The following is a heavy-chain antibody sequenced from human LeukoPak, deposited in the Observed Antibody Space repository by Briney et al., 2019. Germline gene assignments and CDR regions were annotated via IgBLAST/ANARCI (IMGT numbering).Heavy chain of an antibody. D-gene: IGHD2-2*01. Sequence: PSQTLSLTCTVSGGSISSGDYYWSWIRQPPGKGLEWIGYIYYSGSTYYNPSLKSRVTISVDTSKNQFSLKLSSVTAADTAVYYCARDLVPAAYFDYWGQGTLVTVSS. V-gene: IGHV4-30-4*01. CDR1: GGSISSGDYY. CDR2: IYYSGST. CDR3: ARDLVPAAYFDY. J-gene: IGHJ4*02.